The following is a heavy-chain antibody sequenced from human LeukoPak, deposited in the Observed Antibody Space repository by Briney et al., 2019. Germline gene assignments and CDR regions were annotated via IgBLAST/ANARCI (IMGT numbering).Heavy chain of an antibody. CDR1: GVSFSGYY. D-gene: IGHD3-22*01. CDR3: ARGGHLYYYDSSGYYR. CDR2: INHSGST. V-gene: IGHV4-34*01. J-gene: IGHJ4*02. Sequence: SETLSLTCAVYGVSFSGYYWSWIRQPPGKGLEWIGEINHSGSTNYNPSLKSRVTISVDTSKNQFSLKLNSVTAADTAVYYCARGGHLYYYDSSGYYRWGQGTLVTVSS.